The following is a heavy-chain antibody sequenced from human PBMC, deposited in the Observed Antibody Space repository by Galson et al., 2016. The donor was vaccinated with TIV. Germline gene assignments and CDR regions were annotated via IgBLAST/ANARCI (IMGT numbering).Heavy chain of an antibody. CDR2: ISTSGYVK. CDR3: AGGRRLALENDYYCGMDV. J-gene: IGHJ6*02. V-gene: IGHV3-48*02. Sequence: SLRLSCAASGFTFSEYSFNWVRQAPGKGLEWVACISTSGYVKYYADSVKGRFTSFRDNAQNSLYLQMNSLSDEDSGVYYCAGGRRLALENDYYCGMDVWGQGATVTVSS. D-gene: IGHD5-24*01. CDR1: GFTFSEYS.